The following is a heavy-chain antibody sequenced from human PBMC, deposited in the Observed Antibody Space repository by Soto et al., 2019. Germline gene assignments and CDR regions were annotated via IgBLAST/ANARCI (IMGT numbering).Heavy chain of an antibody. D-gene: IGHD3-9*01. CDR3: ASVNILTGYYLDY. J-gene: IGHJ4*02. Sequence: SETLSLTCTVSGGSISSGGYYWSWIRQHPGKGLEWIGYIYYSGSTYYNPSLKSRVTISVDTSKNQFSLKLSSVTAADTAVYYCASVNILTGYYLDYWGQGTLVTVSS. CDR1: GGSISSGGYY. V-gene: IGHV4-31*03. CDR2: IYYSGST.